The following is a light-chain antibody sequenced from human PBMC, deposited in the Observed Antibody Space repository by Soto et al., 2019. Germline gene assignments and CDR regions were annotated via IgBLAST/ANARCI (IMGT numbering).Light chain of an antibody. J-gene: IGKJ1*01. CDR3: LQTYTTPWT. V-gene: IGKV1-39*01. Sequence: DIQMTQSPSSLSASVGAIVAITCRASQSISDYLSWYHQKPGKAHKLLIYSISTLPSGVPSKFSGSGSGTDFTLTISSLQPEDFANYYCLQTYTTPWTFGQGTKVEIK. CDR2: SIS. CDR1: QSISDY.